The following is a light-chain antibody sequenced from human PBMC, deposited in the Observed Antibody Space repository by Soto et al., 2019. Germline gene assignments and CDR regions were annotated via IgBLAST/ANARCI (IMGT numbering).Light chain of an antibody. CDR3: AAWDTSLSGGV. J-gene: IGLJ3*02. CDR1: SSNIGSDF. Sequence: QSVLTQPPSVSAAPRQKVTISCSGSSSNIGSDFVSWYQQLPGTAPQLLTYENNKRPSGIPDRFSGSKSATSATLGITGLQTGDEADYYCAAWDTSLSGGVFGGGTKLTVL. CDR2: ENN. V-gene: IGLV1-51*02.